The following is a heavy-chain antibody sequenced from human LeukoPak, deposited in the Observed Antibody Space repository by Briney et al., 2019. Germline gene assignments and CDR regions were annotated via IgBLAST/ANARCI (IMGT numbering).Heavy chain of an antibody. CDR1: GGTFSSYA. CDR3: ARAAVEMATIHFDY. J-gene: IGHJ4*02. V-gene: IGHV1-69*06. D-gene: IGHD5-24*01. CDR2: IIPIFGTA. Sequence: GASVKVSCKASGGTFSSYAISWVRQAPGQGLEWMGRIIPIFGTANYAQKFQGRVTITADKSTSTAYMELSSLRSEDTAVYYCARAAVEMATIHFDYWGQGPRVSVSS.